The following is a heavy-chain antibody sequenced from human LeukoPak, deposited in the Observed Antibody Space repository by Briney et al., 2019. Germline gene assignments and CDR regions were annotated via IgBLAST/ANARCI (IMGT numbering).Heavy chain of an antibody. CDR3: NYYYMDV. Sequence: SETLSLTCTVSGGSINSYYWSWIRQPPGKGLEWIGYIYYSVRTNYNPSLKSRVTISVDMPNNQFSLKMYYCARTGDGYNYYNYYYMDVWGKGTTVTVTS. V-gene: IGHV4-59*01. CDR1: GGSINSYY. CDR2: IYYSVRT. D-gene: IGHD5-24*01. J-gene: IGHJ6*03.